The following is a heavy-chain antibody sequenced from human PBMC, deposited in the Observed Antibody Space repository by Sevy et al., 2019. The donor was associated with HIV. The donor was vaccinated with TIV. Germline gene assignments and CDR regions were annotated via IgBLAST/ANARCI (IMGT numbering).Heavy chain of an antibody. CDR2: ISSSSSTI. CDR3: ARELMFGGAGSSRGALDY. CDR1: GFTFSSYS. Sequence: GGSLRLSCAASGFTFSSYSMNWVRQAPGKGLEWVSYISSSSSTIYYAASVKGRFTISRDNAKNSLYLQMNSLRDEDTAVYYCARELMFGGAGSSRGALDYWGQGTLVTVSS. J-gene: IGHJ4*02. V-gene: IGHV3-48*02. D-gene: IGHD3-10*02.